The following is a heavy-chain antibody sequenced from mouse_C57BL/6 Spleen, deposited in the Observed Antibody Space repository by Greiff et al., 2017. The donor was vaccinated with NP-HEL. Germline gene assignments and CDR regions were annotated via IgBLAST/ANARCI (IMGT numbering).Heavy chain of an antibody. J-gene: IGHJ2*01. CDR2: IYPGGGYT. CDR1: GYTFTNYW. D-gene: IGHD2-4*01. CDR3: ARSGYDYDPYFYY. Sequence: VQLQQSGAELVRPGTSVKMSCKASGYTFTNYWIGWAKQRPGHGLEWIGDIYPGGGYTNYNEKFKGKATLTADKSSSTGYMQFSSLTSEDSAIYYCARSGYDYDPYFYYWGQGTTLTVSS. V-gene: IGHV1-63*01.